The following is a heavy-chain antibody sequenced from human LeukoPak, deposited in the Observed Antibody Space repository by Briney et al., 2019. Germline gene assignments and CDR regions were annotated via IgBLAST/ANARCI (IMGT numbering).Heavy chain of an antibody. D-gene: IGHD3-22*01. CDR2: GIPILGIA. J-gene: IGHJ4*02. CDR1: GGTFSSYA. V-gene: IGHV1-69*04. CDR3: AREVREYHETSAYLN. Sequence: GASVKVSCKASGGTFSSYAISWVRQAPGQGLEYMGRGIPILGIANSVQKFQGRVTITADKFTSTAYMELSSLRSEDTAVYYCAREVREYHETSAYLNWGQGTLVTVSS.